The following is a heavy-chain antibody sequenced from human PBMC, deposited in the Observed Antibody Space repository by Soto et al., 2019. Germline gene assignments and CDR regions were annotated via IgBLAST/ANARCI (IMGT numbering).Heavy chain of an antibody. CDR1: GGSIYRSGYY. J-gene: IGHJ4*02. D-gene: IGHD2-15*01. V-gene: IGHV4-39*01. Sequence: SETLSLICTVSGGSIYRSGYYWGWIRQPPGRGLEWIGNIDYNGVTYSNPSLKSRVTISRDTSKNQFSLKLTSVTAADTALYYCGKVLVGATGHTDSDSWGPGTLVTVSS. CDR3: GKVLVGATGHTDSDS. CDR2: IDYNGVT.